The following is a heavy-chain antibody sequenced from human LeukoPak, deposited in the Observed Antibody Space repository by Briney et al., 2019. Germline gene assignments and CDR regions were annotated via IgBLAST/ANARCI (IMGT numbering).Heavy chain of an antibody. Sequence: PGESLRLSCAASGFTFSDYWMSWVRQAPGKGLEWVANIQQDGSEKYYVDSVKGRFTISRDNAKKSLFLQVSSLRGEDTAVYYCAGDRGFSYGIDFWGQGTLVTVSS. CDR2: IQQDGSEK. D-gene: IGHD5-18*01. V-gene: IGHV3-7*04. CDR3: AGDRGFSYGIDF. J-gene: IGHJ4*02. CDR1: GFTFSDYW.